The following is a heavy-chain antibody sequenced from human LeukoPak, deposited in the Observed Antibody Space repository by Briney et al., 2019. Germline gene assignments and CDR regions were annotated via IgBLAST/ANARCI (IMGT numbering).Heavy chain of an antibody. J-gene: IGHJ4*02. CDR1: GGSISSSSYY. CDR3: ARYDSGEFDY. Sequence: SETLSLTCTVSGGSISSSSYYWGWIRQPPGKGLEWIGSIYYSGSTYYNPSLKSRVTISVDTSKNQFSLKLSPVTAADTAVYYCARYDSGEFDYWGRGTLVIVSS. D-gene: IGHD3-10*01. CDR2: IYYSGST. V-gene: IGHV4-39*01.